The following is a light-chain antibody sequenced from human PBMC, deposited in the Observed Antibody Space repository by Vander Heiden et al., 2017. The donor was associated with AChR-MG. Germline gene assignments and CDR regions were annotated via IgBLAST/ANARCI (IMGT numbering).Light chain of an antibody. CDR2: VNSDGSH. CDR1: SGHSTYT. Sequence: QLVLTQSPSASASLGASVKLTCTLSSGHSTYTIAWHQQQPEKGPRYLMMVNSDGSHTRGDGIPDRFSGSSSAAERFLTISSLQADDESYYYCQNWSAGVWVFGGGTKLTVL. V-gene: IGLV4-69*01. CDR3: QNWSAGVWV. J-gene: IGLJ2*01.